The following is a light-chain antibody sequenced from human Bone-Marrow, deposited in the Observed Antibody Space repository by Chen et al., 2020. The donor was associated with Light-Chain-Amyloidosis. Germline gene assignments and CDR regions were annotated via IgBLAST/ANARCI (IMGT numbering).Light chain of an antibody. CDR3: QQSRELPHT. CDR2: FAS. V-gene: IGKV6-21*02. J-gene: IGKJ2*01. CDR1: QDIGIS. Sequence: EIVLTQSPDFQSVTPKEKVTITCRASQDIGISLHWYQQKPDQSPKIVIRFASQSIPGVPSRLSGSGSGTDISLTRNTLEADEAARYFCQQSRELPHTFGQWSKLEIK.